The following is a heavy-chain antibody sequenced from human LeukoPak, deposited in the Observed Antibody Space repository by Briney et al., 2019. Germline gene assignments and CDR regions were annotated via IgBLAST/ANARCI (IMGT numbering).Heavy chain of an antibody. CDR2: INWNGGST. J-gene: IGHJ4*02. D-gene: IGHD5-18*01. Sequence: GGSLRLSCAASGFTFDDYGMSWVRQAPGKGLEWVSGINWNGGSTGYADSVKGRFTTSRDNAKNSLYLQMNSLRAEDTALYYCARVYTAMSIDYWGQGTLVTVSS. CDR1: GFTFDDYG. CDR3: ARVYTAMSIDY. V-gene: IGHV3-20*04.